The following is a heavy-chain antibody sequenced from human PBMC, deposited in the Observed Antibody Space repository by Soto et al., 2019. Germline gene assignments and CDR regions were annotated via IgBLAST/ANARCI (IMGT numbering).Heavy chain of an antibody. CDR1: GGSLSSGGYS. D-gene: IGHD3-10*01. CDR2: IYHSGST. V-gene: IGHV4-30-2*01. Sequence: TLSLTCAVSGGSLSSGGYSWGWIRQPPGKGLEWIGNIYHSGSTYYNPSLKSRVTISVDRSKNQFSLKLSSMTAADTAVYYCARLSGPAIYYYAMDVWGQGTTVTVSS. CDR3: ARLSGPAIYYYAMDV. J-gene: IGHJ6*02.